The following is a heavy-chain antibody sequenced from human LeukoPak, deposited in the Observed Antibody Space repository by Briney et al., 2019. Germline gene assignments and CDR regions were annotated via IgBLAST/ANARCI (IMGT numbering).Heavy chain of an antibody. CDR1: GGSFSGYY. Sequence: SETLSLTCAVYGGSFSGYYWSWIRQPPGKGLEWIGEINHSGSTNYNPSLKSRVTISVDTSKNQFSPKLSSVTAADTAVYYCARYKGSRGYSYGNYYYYYMDVWGKGTTVTVSS. V-gene: IGHV4-34*01. D-gene: IGHD5-18*01. CDR3: ARYKGSRGYSYGNYYYYYMDV. J-gene: IGHJ6*03. CDR2: INHSGST.